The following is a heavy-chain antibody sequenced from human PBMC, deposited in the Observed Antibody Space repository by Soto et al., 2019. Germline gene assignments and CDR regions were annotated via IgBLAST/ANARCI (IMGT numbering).Heavy chain of an antibody. CDR3: ASFPNVFLWFGEPGVFYY. CDR1: GFTFSSYS. CDR2: ISSSSSYI. V-gene: IGHV3-21*01. D-gene: IGHD3-10*01. Sequence: GGSLRLSCAASGFTFSSYSMNWVRQAPGKGLEWVSSISSSSSYIYYADSVKGRFTISRDNAKNSLYLQMNSLRAEDTAVYYCASFPNVFLWFGEPGVFYYWGQGDLVTVSS. J-gene: IGHJ4*02.